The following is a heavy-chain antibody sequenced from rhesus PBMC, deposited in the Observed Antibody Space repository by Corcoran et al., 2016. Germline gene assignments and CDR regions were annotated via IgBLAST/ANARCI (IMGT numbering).Heavy chain of an antibody. CDR2: IYWDDDK. CDR1: GFSLTTSGMG. J-gene: IGHJ3*01. D-gene: IGHD3-3*01. Sequence: QVTLKESGPALVKPTQTLTLTCTFSGFSLTTSGMGVGWIRQPPGKALEWLAIIYWDDDKRYSTSLKSRLTISKDTSRNQVVLTMTNMDPVDTATYYCARGGLQYLDWLLPNDAFDFWGQGLRVTVSP. V-gene: IGHV2-174*01. CDR3: ARGGLQYLDWLLPNDAFDF.